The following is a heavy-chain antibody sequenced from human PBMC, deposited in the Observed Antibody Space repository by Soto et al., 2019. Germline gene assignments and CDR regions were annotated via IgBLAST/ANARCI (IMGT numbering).Heavy chain of an antibody. CDR1: GFTFSNDW. V-gene: IGHV3-15*07. Sequence: EVQLVESGGGLVKPGGSLRLSCAASGFTFSNDWMNWVRQAPGKGLEWVGRIKSKTDGGTTDYAAPVKGRFTISRDDSKNTLYLQMNSLKTEDTAVYYCTTDLWFGDGETFDYWGQGTLVTVSS. CDR3: TTDLWFGDGETFDY. J-gene: IGHJ4*02. D-gene: IGHD3-10*01. CDR2: IKSKTDGGTT.